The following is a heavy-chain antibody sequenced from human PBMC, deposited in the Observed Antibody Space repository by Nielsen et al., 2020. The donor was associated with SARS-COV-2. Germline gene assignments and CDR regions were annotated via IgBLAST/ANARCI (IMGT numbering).Heavy chain of an antibody. V-gene: IGHV1-18*01. D-gene: IGHD6-19*01. CDR2: ISAYNGNT. J-gene: IGHJ6*02. CDR3: ARDKEQWLDGYYYYGMDV. Sequence: WVRQAPGQGLEWMGWISAYNGNTNYAQKLQGRVTMTTDTSTSTAYMELRSPRSDDTAVYYCARDKEQWLDGYYYYGMDVWGQGTTVTVSS.